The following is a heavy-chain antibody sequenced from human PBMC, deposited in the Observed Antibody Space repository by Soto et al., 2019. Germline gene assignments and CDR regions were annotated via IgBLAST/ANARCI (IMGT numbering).Heavy chain of an antibody. D-gene: IGHD6-13*01. CDR3: VKDESINWYSGHFRH. J-gene: IGHJ1*01. CDR1: GFTFVDYA. CDR2: INWNSGSI. Sequence: GGSLSLSCAASGFTFVDYAMHWVRQVPGKGLEWVSGINWNSGSIGYGDSVKGRFAISRDNAKNSLHLQMNSLSAEDTAFYYCVKDESINWYSGHFRHWGQGTLVTVSS. V-gene: IGHV3-9*01.